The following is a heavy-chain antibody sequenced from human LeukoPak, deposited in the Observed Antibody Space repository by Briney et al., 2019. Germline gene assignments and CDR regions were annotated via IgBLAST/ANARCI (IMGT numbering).Heavy chain of an antibody. J-gene: IGHJ4*02. CDR1: DGSINGYY. CDR3: ARGIDAYKAAY. V-gene: IGHV4-4*07. D-gene: IGHD3-16*01. Sequence: SGTLSLTCSVSDGSINGYYWNWIRQPPGGGLEWIGCIHPSGSAHYNPSLKNRVTISLDTSSNRFFLNINSVAAADTALYYCARGIDAYKAAYCGQGTLVTASS. CDR2: IHPSGSA.